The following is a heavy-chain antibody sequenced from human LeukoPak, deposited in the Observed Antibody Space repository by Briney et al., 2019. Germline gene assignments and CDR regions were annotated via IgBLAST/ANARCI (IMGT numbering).Heavy chain of an antibody. D-gene: IGHD2-2*02. CDR3: AKDLKGYCTSTSCYTGIDY. J-gene: IGHJ4*02. CDR1: GFTFSSYG. CDR2: IRYDGSNK. V-gene: IGHV3-30*02. Sequence: PGRSLRLSCAASGFTFSSYGMHWVRQAPGKGLEWVAFIRYDGSNKYYADSVKGRFTISRDNSKNTLYLQMNSLRAEDTAVYYCAKDLKGYCTSTSCYTGIDYWGQGTLVTVSS.